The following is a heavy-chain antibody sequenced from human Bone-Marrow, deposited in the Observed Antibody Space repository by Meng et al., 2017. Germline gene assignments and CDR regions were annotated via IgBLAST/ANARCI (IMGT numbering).Heavy chain of an antibody. J-gene: IGHJ4*02. CDR2: ISSSSSYI. CDR1: GFTFDDYT. D-gene: IGHD5-18*01. Sequence: GGSLRLSCAASGFTFDDYTMHWVRQAPGKGLEWVSSISSSSSYIYYADSVKGRFTISRDNAKNSLYLQMNSLRAEDTAVYYCASSSYGPIPDDYWGQGTLVTVSS. CDR3: ASSSYGPIPDDY. V-gene: IGHV3-21*01.